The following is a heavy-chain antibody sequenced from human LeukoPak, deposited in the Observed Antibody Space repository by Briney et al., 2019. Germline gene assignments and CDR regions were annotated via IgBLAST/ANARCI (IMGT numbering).Heavy chain of an antibody. V-gene: IGHV1-24*01. J-gene: IGHJ3*02. CDR1: GYTLTELS. CDR3: ATLMVRGVTDAFDI. D-gene: IGHD3-10*01. Sequence: ASVTVSCKVSGYTLTELSIHWVRQAPGKGLEWMGGFDPEDGETIYAQKFQGRVTMTEDTSTDTAYMELSSLRSEDTAVYYCATLMVRGVTDAFDIWGQGTMVTVSS. CDR2: FDPEDGET.